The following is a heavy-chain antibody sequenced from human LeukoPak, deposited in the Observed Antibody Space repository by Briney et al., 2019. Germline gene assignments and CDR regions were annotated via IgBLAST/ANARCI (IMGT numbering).Heavy chain of an antibody. CDR3: ARDDWGSSSWVYFDY. V-gene: IGHV1-46*01. CDR1: GYTFTSYY. D-gene: IGHD6-13*01. J-gene: IGHJ4*02. CDR2: INPSGGST. Sequence: GASVKVSCKASGYTFTSYYMHWVRQAPGQGLEWMGIINPSGGSTSYAQKFQGRVTMTRDMSTSTVYLELGSLRSEDTAVYYCARDDWGSSSWVYFDYWGQGTLVTVSS.